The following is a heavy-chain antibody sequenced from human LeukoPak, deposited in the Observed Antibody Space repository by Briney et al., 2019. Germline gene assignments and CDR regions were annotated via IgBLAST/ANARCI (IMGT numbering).Heavy chain of an antibody. Sequence: GGSLRLSCAASGFTFSSYAMSWVRQAPGKGLEWVSAISGSGGSTYYAASVKGRFTIYRDNSKNTLYLQMNSLRAEDTAVYYCAKGKWDSARWGGDYWGQGTLVTVSS. D-gene: IGHD1-26*01. CDR2: ISGSGGST. V-gene: IGHV3-23*01. J-gene: IGHJ4*02. CDR3: AKGKWDSARWGGDY. CDR1: GFTFSSYA.